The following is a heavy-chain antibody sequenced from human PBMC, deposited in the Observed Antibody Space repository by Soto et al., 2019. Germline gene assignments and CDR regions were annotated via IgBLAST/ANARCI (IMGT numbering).Heavy chain of an antibody. Sequence: PSETLSLTCAVYGGSFSGYYWSWIRQPPGKGLEWIGEINHSGSTNYNPSLKSRVTISVDTSKNQFSLKLSSVTAADTAVYYCARGRYYDILTGYPDFDDWGQGTLVTVSS. D-gene: IGHD3-9*01. CDR1: GGSFSGYY. CDR2: INHSGST. CDR3: ARGRYYDILTGYPDFDD. V-gene: IGHV4-34*01. J-gene: IGHJ4*02.